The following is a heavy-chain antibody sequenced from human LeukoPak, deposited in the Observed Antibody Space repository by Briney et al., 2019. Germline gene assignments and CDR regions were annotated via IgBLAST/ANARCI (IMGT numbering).Heavy chain of an antibody. J-gene: IGHJ5*02. CDR3: VRGRYSSGWFKDKNWFDP. CDR1: GVAISRGGYA. CDR2: IYHSGTT. D-gene: IGHD6-19*01. V-gene: IGHV4-30-4*07. Sequence: SETLSLTCAVSGVAISRGGYAWNWIRQPPGKGLEWIAYIYHSGTTYYNPSLKSRATISVDTSKNQFSLKLSSVTAADTAVYYCVRGRYSSGWFKDKNWFDPWGQGIPVTVSS.